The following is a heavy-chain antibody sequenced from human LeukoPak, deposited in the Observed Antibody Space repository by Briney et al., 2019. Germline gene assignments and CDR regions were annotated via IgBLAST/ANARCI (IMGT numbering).Heavy chain of an antibody. D-gene: IGHD1-1*01. CDR1: GFTFSTYT. CDR2: IGGSGGDI. V-gene: IGHV3-23*01. Sequence: PGGSLRLSCAASGFTFSTYTMYWVRQPPGKGLEWVSIIGGSGGDIHYADSVKGRFTISRDNSKNTLYLQMNSLRDEDTAVYFCARDSPGAPNDLDYWGQGTLVTVSS. CDR3: ARDSPGAPNDLDY. J-gene: IGHJ4*02.